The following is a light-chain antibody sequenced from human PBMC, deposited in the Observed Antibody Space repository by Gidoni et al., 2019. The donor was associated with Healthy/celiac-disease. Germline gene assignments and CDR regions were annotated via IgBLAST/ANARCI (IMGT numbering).Light chain of an antibody. J-gene: IGKJ2*01. CDR1: QSVSST. CDR3: QQYNNWPPWYT. Sequence: DIVMTQSPATLSVSPGERATLSCRASQSVSSTLAWYQQKPGQAPRLLIYGASTRATGIPARFSGSGSGTEFTLTISSLQSEDFAVYYCQQYNNWPPWYTFGQGTKLEIK. V-gene: IGKV3-15*01. CDR2: GAS.